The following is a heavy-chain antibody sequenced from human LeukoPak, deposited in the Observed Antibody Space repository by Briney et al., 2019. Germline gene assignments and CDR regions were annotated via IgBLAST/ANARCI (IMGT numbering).Heavy chain of an antibody. V-gene: IGHV5-10-1*01. CDR3: ARRGLNSSNFDS. D-gene: IGHD5-18*01. CDR1: GYILTSYW. Sequence: GESLKISCKCFGYILTSYWYTWVRQMPGKGLEWMGMIDPTDSYTNYSPSFQGHVTISTDKSISTAYLQWSSLKASDTAIYYCARRGLNSSNFDSTGHRTLVTVSS. CDR2: IDPTDSYT. J-gene: IGHJ4*01.